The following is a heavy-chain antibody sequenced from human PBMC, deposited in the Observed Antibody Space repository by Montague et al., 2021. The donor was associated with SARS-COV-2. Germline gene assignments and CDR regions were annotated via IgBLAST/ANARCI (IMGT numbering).Heavy chain of an antibody. J-gene: IGHJ6*03. CDR3: ARLRDGVVPSHILGVGPYYSYYYMDV. Sequence: SETLSLTCAVHGSSFSGYYWNWIRQSPGKGLEWIGEINHGGSAKFSPSLTVRLTISTDTSKHQFPLKLTSVAAADTAVYYCARLRDGVVPSHILGVGPYYSYYYMDVWGRGTTVTVSS. CDR2: INHGGSA. CDR1: GSSFSGYY. V-gene: IGHV4-34*01. D-gene: IGHD2-15*01.